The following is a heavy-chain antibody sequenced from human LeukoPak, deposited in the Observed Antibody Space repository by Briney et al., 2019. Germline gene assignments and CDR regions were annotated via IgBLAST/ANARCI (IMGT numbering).Heavy chain of an antibody. D-gene: IGHD1-7*01. CDR2: IYYSGST. CDR1: GGSISNNY. V-gene: IGHV4-59*06. J-gene: IGHJ3*02. CDR3: ANWNYHAFDI. Sequence: SETLSLTCNVSGGSISNNYWTWIRQPPGKGLEWIGYIYYSGSTYYNPSLKSRVTISVDTSKNQFSLKLSSVTAADTAVYYCANWNYHAFDIWGQGTMVTVSS.